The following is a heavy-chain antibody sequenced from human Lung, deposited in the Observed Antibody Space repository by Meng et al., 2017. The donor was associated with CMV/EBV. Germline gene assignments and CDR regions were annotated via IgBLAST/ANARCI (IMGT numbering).Heavy chain of an antibody. D-gene: IGHD3-3*01. V-gene: IGHV3-74*01. CDR2: INSDGTNT. Sequence: GESXKISCAASGFSFTTFWMHWVRQAPGKGLVWVSRINSDGTNTNYAESVKGRFTISRDNAKNTLYLQMNSLRADDSALYYCARASTYDFWSGYSFSDFYGMDVWGQGTTVTVSS. J-gene: IGHJ6*02. CDR1: GFSFTTFW. CDR3: ARASTYDFWSGYSFSDFYGMDV.